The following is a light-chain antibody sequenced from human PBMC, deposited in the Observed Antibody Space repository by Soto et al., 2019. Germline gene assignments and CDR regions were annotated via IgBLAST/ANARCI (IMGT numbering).Light chain of an antibody. Sequence: SQSVSSTFLAWYQQKPGQAPRLLIYAASSRATGIPDRFSGSGSGTDFTLTISRLEPEDFAVYYCQQYGSSLFSFGPGTKVDIK. CDR2: AAS. CDR3: QQYGSSLFS. J-gene: IGKJ3*01. V-gene: IGKV3-20*01. CDR1: QSVSSTF.